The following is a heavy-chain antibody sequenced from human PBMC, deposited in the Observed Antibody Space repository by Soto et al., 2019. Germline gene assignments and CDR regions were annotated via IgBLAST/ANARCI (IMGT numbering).Heavy chain of an antibody. V-gene: IGHV3-30*18. CDR1: GFTFSSYG. D-gene: IGHD6-19*01. CDR2: ISYDGSNK. J-gene: IGHJ6*02. Sequence: QVQLVESGGGVVQPGRSLRLSCAASGFTFSSYGMHWVRQAPGKGLEWVAVISYDGSNKYYADSVKGRFTISRDNSKNTLYLEMNSLRAEEPAVYYCGKTSIARVACRNYYGMDVWGQGTTVTVSS. CDR3: GKTSIARVACRNYYGMDV.